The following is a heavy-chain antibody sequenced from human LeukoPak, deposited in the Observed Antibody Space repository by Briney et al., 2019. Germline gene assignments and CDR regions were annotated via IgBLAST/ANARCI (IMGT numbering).Heavy chain of an antibody. CDR1: GFTFSSYA. CDR3: AKDVSPLRRYLDS. CDR2: ITASGSST. D-gene: IGHD5/OR15-5a*01. J-gene: IGHJ4*02. Sequence: GGSLRLSCAASGFTFSSYAMTWVRQAPEKGLDWVATITASGSSTFHADSVKGRFTISRDNSKNTLYLLVDSLRAEDTAIYYCAKDVSPLRRYLDSWGQGVPVNVSS. V-gene: IGHV3-23*01.